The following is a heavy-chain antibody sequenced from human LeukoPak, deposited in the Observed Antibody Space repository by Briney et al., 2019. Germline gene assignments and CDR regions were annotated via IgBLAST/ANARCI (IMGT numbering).Heavy chain of an antibody. CDR1: GGSISSSSYY. CDR2: IYYSGST. J-gene: IGHJ6*03. Sequence: SETLSLTCTVSGGSISSSSYYWGWIRQPPGKGLEWIGSIYYSGSTYYNPSLKSRVTISVDTSKNQFSLKLSSVTAADTAVYYCARRPLNYYYMDVWGKGTTVTVSS. CDR3: ARRPLNYYYMDV. V-gene: IGHV4-39*01.